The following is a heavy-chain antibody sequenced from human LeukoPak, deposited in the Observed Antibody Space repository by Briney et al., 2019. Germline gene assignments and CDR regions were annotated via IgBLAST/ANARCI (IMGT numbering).Heavy chain of an antibody. J-gene: IGHJ4*02. V-gene: IGHV4-59*01. D-gene: IGHD6-13*01. Sequence: SETLSLTCTVSGGSISSYYWSWIRQAPGKGPEWIGYIYYSGSTGRSINYNPSLKIRVTISVDTSKNQFSLKVSSVTAADTAMYYCARSTIAAAGNVEYWGQGTLVTVSS. CDR3: ARSTIAAAGNVEY. CDR2: IYYSGSTGRSI. CDR1: GGSISSYY.